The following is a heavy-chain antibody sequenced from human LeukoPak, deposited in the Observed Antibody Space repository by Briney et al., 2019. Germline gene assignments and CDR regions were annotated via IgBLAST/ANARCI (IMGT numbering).Heavy chain of an antibody. CDR1: GYSIRTSHY. D-gene: IGHD5-18*01. CDR3: ARAGDIAMAYPAYFDY. V-gene: IGHV4-38-2*02. J-gene: IGHJ4*02. Sequence: SETLPLTCTVSGYSIRTSHYWGWIRQSPGKGLEWIGNIYRSGTTYYNPSLKSRVTISMDTSKNQFSLKLSSVTAADTAVYYCARAGDIAMAYPAYFDYWGQGTPVTVSS. CDR2: IYRSGTT.